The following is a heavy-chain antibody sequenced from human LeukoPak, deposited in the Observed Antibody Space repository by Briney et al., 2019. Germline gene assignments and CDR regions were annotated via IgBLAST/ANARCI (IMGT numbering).Heavy chain of an antibody. V-gene: IGHV4-39*01. D-gene: IGHD6-19*01. CDR1: GGSISSSSHY. CDR3: SRHGWASVAGQVDS. CDR2: LHYSVTT. Sequence: SETLSLTCTVSGGSISSSSHYWGWIRQPPGKGLEWIGSLHYSVTTYYNPPLKSRVTMSVDTSKNRFTLKLTSVTAADTAIYYCSRHGWASVAGQVDSWGQGTLVAVSS. J-gene: IGHJ4*02.